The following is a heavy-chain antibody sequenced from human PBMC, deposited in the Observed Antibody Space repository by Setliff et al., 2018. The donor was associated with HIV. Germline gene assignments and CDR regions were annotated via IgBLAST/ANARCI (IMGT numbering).Heavy chain of an antibody. J-gene: IGHJ4*02. D-gene: IGHD2-15*01. V-gene: IGHV3-7*03. CDR3: ARGGHTFLGVVAEYYFDY. Sequence: GGSLRLSCAASGFIFSNSWMTWVRQAPGKGLEWVANIKGDGSEQYYVASVKGRFTISRDNFKNSLYLQMNSLRAEDTAVYYCARGGHTFLGVVAEYYFDYWGQGTLVTVSS. CDR2: IKGDGSEQ. CDR1: GFIFSNSW.